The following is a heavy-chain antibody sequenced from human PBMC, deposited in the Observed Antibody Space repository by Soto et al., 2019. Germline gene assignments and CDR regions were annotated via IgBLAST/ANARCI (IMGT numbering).Heavy chain of an antibody. D-gene: IGHD6-13*01. CDR1: GFTFSSYA. V-gene: IGHV3-30-3*01. Sequence: GGSLRLSCAASGFTFSSYAMHWVRQAPGKGLEWVAVISYDGSNKYYADSVKGRFTISRDNSKNTLCLQMNSLRAEDTAVYYCAREGSSWSNFDYWGQGTLVTVSS. J-gene: IGHJ4*02. CDR3: AREGSSWSNFDY. CDR2: ISYDGSNK.